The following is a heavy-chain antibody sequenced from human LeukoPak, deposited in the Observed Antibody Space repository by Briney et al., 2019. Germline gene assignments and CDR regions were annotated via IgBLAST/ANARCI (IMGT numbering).Heavy chain of an antibody. J-gene: IGHJ5*02. CDR2: INHSGST. V-gene: IGHV4-34*01. CDR3: ARVVVVVTAILGSWFDP. Sequence: SETLSLTCAVYGGSFSGYYWSWIRQPPGKRLEWIGEINHSGSTNYNPSLKSRVTISVDTSKNQFSLKLSSVTAADTAVYYCARVVVVVTAILGSWFDPWGQGTLVTVSS. D-gene: IGHD2-21*02. CDR1: GGSFSGYY.